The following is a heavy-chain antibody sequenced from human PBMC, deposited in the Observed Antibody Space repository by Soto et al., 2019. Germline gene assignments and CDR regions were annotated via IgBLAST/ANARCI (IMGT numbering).Heavy chain of an antibody. D-gene: IGHD3-22*01. Sequence: EGQLLESGGGLVQPVGSLRLSCAASGFTFGSYAMSWVRQAPGKGLEWVSVISSRGGSTFYADSVKGRFTISRDNSKNPLFLQMNSLRAEDTAVYYCAKGRSYDSSGYLGAPFDSWGQGMLVTVSP. V-gene: IGHV3-23*01. CDR3: AKGRSYDSSGYLGAPFDS. CDR1: GFTFGSYA. CDR2: ISSRGGST. J-gene: IGHJ4*02.